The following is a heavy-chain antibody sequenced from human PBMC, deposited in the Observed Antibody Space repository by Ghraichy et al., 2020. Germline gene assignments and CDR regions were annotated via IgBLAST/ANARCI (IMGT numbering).Heavy chain of an antibody. D-gene: IGHD6-19*01. V-gene: IGHV3-23*01. J-gene: IGHJ3*02. CDR2: ISGGGTST. Sequence: GGSLRLSCAASGFSFSNNAMSWVRQAPGKGLEWVSAISGGGTSTYYADSVKGRFTISRDNSKNTLFLQMNSLRAEDTAVYFCARAYSSGWYSLAPDGFHIWGQGTMVAVSS. CDR1: GFSFSNNA. CDR3: ARAYSSGWYSLAPDGFHI.